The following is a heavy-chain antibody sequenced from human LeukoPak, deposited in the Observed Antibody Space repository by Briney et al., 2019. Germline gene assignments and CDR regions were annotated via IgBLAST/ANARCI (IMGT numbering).Heavy chain of an antibody. V-gene: IGHV3-7*01. CDR1: GFTFNTYT. CDR3: ARDYGESDY. CDR2: IKQDGSEK. J-gene: IGHJ4*02. D-gene: IGHD3-10*01. Sequence: PGGSLRFSCAASGFTFNTYTMNWVRQAPGKGLEWVANIKQDGSEKYYVDSVKGRFTISRDNAKNSLYLQMNSLRAEDTAVYYCARDYGESDYWGQGTLVTVSS.